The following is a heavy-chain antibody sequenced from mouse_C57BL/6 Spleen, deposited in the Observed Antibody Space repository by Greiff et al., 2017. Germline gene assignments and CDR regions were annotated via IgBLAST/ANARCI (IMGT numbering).Heavy chain of an antibody. CDR2: INPNNGGT. CDR1: GYTFTDYD. D-gene: IGHD2-4*01. V-gene: IGHV1-22*01. J-gene: IGHJ3*01. Sequence: VQLQQSGPELVKPGASVKMSCKASGYTFTDYDMHWVKQSHGQSLEWIGYINPNNGGTSYNQKFKGKATLTVNKSSSTAYMELRSLTSEDSAVYYGAREGFVFDYVDWLDYWGQGTLVTVSA. CDR3: AREGFVFDYVDWLDY.